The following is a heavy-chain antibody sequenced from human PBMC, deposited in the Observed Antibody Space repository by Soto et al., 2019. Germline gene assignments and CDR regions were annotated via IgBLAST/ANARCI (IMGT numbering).Heavy chain of an antibody. J-gene: IGHJ4*02. V-gene: IGHV3-23*01. Sequence: GGSLRLSCAASGFIFSSYAMNWVRQAPGKGLEWVSGISGGGSSTYYADSVKGRFTISRDNSKNTLYLQMNSLRAEDTAVYYCANRVVIAATFYYWGQGTLVTVSS. CDR3: ANRVVIAATFYY. CDR1: GFIFSSYA. CDR2: ISGGGSST. D-gene: IGHD2-15*01.